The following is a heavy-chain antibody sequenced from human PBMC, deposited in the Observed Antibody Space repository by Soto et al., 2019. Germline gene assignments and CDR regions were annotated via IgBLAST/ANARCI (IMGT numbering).Heavy chain of an antibody. CDR2: IWYDGSNK. Sequence: QVQLVESGGGVVQPGRSLRLSCAASGFTFSSYGMHWVRQAPGKGLEWVAVIWYDGSNKYYADSVKGRFTISRDNSKNKLYLQMNSLRAEDTAVYYCARREIDYGDYGADYYYYYGMDVWGQGTTVTVSS. J-gene: IGHJ6*02. D-gene: IGHD4-17*01. CDR1: GFTFSSYG. V-gene: IGHV3-33*01. CDR3: ARREIDYGDYGADYYYYYGMDV.